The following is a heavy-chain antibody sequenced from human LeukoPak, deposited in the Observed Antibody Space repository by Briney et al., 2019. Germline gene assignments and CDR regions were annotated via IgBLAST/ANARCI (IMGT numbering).Heavy chain of an antibody. D-gene: IGHD3-10*01. Sequence: GGSLRLSCAASGFTFSNFWMSWVRQAPGKGLEWVANIKQDESEKYYVDSVKGRFTISRDNTKNSLYLQMNSLRAEDTAVYSCARARGIDYWGQGTLVTVSS. J-gene: IGHJ4*02. V-gene: IGHV3-7*01. CDR1: GFTFSNFW. CDR2: IKQDESEK. CDR3: ARARGIDY.